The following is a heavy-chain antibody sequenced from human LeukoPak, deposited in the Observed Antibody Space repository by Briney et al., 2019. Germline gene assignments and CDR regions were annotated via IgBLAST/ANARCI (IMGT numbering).Heavy chain of an antibody. V-gene: IGHV4-34*01. CDR1: GGSFSGYY. D-gene: IGHD2-2*01. Sequence: SETLSLTCAVYGGSFSGYYWSWIRQPPGKGLEWIGEINHSGSTNYNPSLKSRVTISVDTSKNQFSLRLSSVTAADTAVYYCARSKAHLSTSWYGNWFDPWGQGTLVTVSS. CDR3: ARSKAHLSTSWYGNWFDP. J-gene: IGHJ5*02. CDR2: INHSGST.